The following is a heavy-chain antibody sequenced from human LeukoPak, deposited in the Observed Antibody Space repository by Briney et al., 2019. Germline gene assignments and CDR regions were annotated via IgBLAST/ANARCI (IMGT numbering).Heavy chain of an antibody. CDR3: ASPQMVHF. Sequence: GESLKISCMTSGYRFTTNWIGWVRQMPGKGLEWMGIIYPGDSDTRYSPSFQGQVTISADKTISTAYLQWSSLKASDTAMYYCASPQMVHFRGQGTLVTVSS. V-gene: IGHV5-51*01. CDR1: GYRFTTNW. J-gene: IGHJ4*02. CDR2: IYPGDSDT. D-gene: IGHD3-10*01.